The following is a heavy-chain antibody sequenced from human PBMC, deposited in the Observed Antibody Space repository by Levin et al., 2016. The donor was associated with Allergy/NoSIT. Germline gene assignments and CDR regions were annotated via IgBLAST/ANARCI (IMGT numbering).Heavy chain of an antibody. D-gene: IGHD1-26*01. CDR2: INPSGGST. V-gene: IGHV1-46*01. J-gene: IGHJ4*02. Sequence: WVRQAPGQGLEWMGIINPSGGSTSYAQKFQGRVTMTRDTSTSTVYMELSSLRSEDTAVYYCARDWGGSYYFDYWGQGTLVTVSS. CDR3: ARDWGGSYYFDY.